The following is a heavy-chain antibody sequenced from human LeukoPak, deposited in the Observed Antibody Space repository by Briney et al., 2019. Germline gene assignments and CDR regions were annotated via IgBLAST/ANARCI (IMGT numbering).Heavy chain of an antibody. CDR1: GGTFSSYA. V-gene: IGHV1-69*13. Sequence: ASVKVSCKASGGTFSSYAISWVRQAPGQGLEWMGGIIPIFGTANYAQKFQGGVTITADESTSTAYMELSSLRSEDTAVYYCARLYSSSWDFDYWGQGTLVTVSS. J-gene: IGHJ4*02. CDR3: ARLYSSSWDFDY. CDR2: IIPIFGTA. D-gene: IGHD6-13*01.